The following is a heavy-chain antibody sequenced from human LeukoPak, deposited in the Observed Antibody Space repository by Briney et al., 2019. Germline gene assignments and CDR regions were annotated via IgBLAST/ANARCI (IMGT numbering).Heavy chain of an antibody. CDR2: IYYSGST. CDR1: GGSVSSSSYY. Sequence: SETLSLTCTVSGGSVSSSSYYRGWIRQPPGKGLEWIGSIYYSGSTYYNPSLKSRVTISVDTSKNQFSLKLSSVTAADTAVYYCARVQESQIDYYFDYWGQGTLVTVSS. V-gene: IGHV4-39*01. J-gene: IGHJ4*02. D-gene: IGHD3-9*01. CDR3: ARVQESQIDYYFDY.